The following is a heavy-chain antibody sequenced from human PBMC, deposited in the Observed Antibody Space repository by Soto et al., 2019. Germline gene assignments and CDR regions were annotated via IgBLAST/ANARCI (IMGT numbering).Heavy chain of an antibody. CDR3: ARDKARQQLGGNDYYGIDV. D-gene: IGHD3-3*02. V-gene: IGHV1-69*14. CDR1: GGTFGNSA. CDR2: IIPIFSTP. J-gene: IGHJ6*02. Sequence: QVQLVQSGAEVKKPGSSVTVSCKASGGTFGNSAISWVRQAPGQGLEWMGGIIPIFSTPDYAQKFQGRVTITADKSTNTADMEVTSLKSEDPAVYYCARDKARQQLGGNDYYGIDVWGQGTTVTVSS.